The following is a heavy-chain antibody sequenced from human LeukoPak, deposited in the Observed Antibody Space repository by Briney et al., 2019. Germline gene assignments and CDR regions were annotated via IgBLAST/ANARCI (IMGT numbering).Heavy chain of an antibody. CDR2: IYSGGST. CDR1: GFTVSSNY. Sequence: PGGSLRLSCAASGFTVSSNYMSWVRQAPGKGLEWVSVIYSGGSTYYADSVKGRFTISRDNSKNTLYLQMNSLRAEDTAVYYCARVAFRSSSYIRGIEYLGQGTLVTVSS. D-gene: IGHD6-6*01. J-gene: IGHJ4*02. V-gene: IGHV3-53*01. CDR3: ARVAFRSSSYIRGIEY.